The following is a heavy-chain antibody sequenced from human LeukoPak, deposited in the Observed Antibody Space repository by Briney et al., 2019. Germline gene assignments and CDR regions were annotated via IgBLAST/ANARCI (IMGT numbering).Heavy chain of an antibody. Sequence: PSETLSLTCTVSGGSISSYYWSWIRQPPGKGLEWIGYIYYSGSTNYNPFLKSRVTISVDTSKNQFSLKLSSVTAADTAVYYCAAIYCSSTSCYFSAFDIWGQGTMVTVSS. D-gene: IGHD2-2*01. V-gene: IGHV4-59*08. CDR2: IYYSGST. J-gene: IGHJ3*02. CDR3: AAIYCSSTSCYFSAFDI. CDR1: GGSISSYY.